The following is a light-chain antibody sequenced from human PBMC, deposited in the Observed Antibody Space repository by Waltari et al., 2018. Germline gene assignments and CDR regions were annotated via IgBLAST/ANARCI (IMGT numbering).Light chain of an antibody. Sequence: QSVLTQPPSASGTPGQRVTISCSGSSSNLGRTYVYCYQQFPGAAPKLLISRNNQRPSGVPARCSASKSGTSTSLAISGLRSEDEADYYCAAWDDSLSAWVFGGGTKVTVL. CDR1: SSNLGRTY. V-gene: IGLV1-47*01. CDR3: AAWDDSLSAWV. J-gene: IGLJ3*02. CDR2: RNN.